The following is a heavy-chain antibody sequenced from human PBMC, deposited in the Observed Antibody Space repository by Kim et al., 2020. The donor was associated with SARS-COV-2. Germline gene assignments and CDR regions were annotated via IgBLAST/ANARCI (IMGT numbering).Heavy chain of an antibody. Sequence: GGSLRLSCAASGFTFSSYAMIWVRQAPGKGLEWVSSISGNGGTYYADSMKGRFTISRDNSKNTLYLHMNSPRAEDTAIYYCAKDMGYCTSTSCYAFDVWG. V-gene: IGHV3-23*01. CDR2: ISGNGGT. D-gene: IGHD2-2*01. CDR3: AKDMGYCTSTSCYAFDV. J-gene: IGHJ3*01. CDR1: GFTFSSYA.